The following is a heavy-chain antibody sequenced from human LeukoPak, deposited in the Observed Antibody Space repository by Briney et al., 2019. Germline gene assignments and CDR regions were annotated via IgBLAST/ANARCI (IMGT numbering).Heavy chain of an antibody. Sequence: ASVKVSCKASGYTLTRYSMHWVRQAPGQGLEWMGVINPSGGSTSYAQKFQGRVTMTRDMYTSTVYMELRSLRSEDTAVYYCARDVQYSSSSAWFDPWGQGTLVTVSS. CDR3: ARDVQYSSSSAWFDP. CDR1: GYTLTRYS. D-gene: IGHD6-6*01. CDR2: INPSGGST. V-gene: IGHV1-46*01. J-gene: IGHJ5*02.